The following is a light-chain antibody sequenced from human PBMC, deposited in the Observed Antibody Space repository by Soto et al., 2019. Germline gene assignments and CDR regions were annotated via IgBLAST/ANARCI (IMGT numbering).Light chain of an antibody. CDR1: QSISSR. Sequence: DIQMTQSPSTLSASVGDRVTITCRASQSISSRLAWYQQKPGKAPKLLISKASNVESGDPSRFSGSGSGTEFLHSFSRLQPDDFASYFCQEYHDYYAFGQGTKLEIK. V-gene: IGKV1-5*03. CDR3: QEYHDYYA. J-gene: IGKJ2*01. CDR2: KAS.